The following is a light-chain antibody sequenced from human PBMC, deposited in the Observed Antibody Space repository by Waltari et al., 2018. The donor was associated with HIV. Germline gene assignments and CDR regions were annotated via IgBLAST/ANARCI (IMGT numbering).Light chain of an antibody. Sequence: QSVLSQPPSMSGAPGPRVTLPCSGNTSNIGATYVYWFKHGPDASPKLFIFSNDRRPSGVPGRVSGSKAGTSAYLAISGLRPEDEADYYCATWDDNLNTYVFGPGTRLSVL. CDR2: SND. CDR3: ATWDDNLNTYV. V-gene: IGLV1-47*01. CDR1: TSNIGATY. J-gene: IGLJ1*01.